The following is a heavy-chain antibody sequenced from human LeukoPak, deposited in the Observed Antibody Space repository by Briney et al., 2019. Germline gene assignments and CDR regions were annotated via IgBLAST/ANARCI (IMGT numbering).Heavy chain of an antibody. CDR3: ARGRGADHGGNSGYFDY. V-gene: IGHV3-33*08. J-gene: IGHJ4*02. CDR1: GFTFSSYA. Sequence: PGRSLRLSCAASGFTFSSYAMDWVRQAPGKGLEWVAVIWYDGSNKYYADSVKGRFTISRDNPKNTLYVQMNSLRAEDTAVYYCARGRGADHGGNSGYFDYWGQGTLVTVSS. D-gene: IGHD4-23*01. CDR2: IWYDGSNK.